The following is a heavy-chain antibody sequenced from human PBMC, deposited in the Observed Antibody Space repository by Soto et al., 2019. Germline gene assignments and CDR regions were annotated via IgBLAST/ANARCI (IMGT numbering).Heavy chain of an antibody. CDR3: ARGSWDDVSGHYYMDV. CDR1: GDSVSSNSAG. J-gene: IGHJ6*03. D-gene: IGHD1-1*01. V-gene: IGHV6-1*01. CDR2: TYYRSKWYN. Sequence: QAQLQQSGPGLVKPSQTLSLTCDISGDSVSSNSAGWNWIRQTPSRGLEWLGRTYYRSKWYNNYAVSVKSRVSVNPDTAKNQFSLQLNSVTPEDTAVYYCARGSWDDVSGHYYMDVWGKGTTVTVSS.